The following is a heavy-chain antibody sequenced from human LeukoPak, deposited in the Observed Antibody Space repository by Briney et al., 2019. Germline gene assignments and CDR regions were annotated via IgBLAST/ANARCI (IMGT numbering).Heavy chain of an antibody. V-gene: IGHV4-39*01. D-gene: IGHD7-27*01. CDR3: ARHSPGYYYFGMDV. Sequence: SETLSLTCNVSGGSISSSSFYWGWIRQPPGKGLEWFGSIYYSGTTYYNPPLKSRVTISVDTSKNQFSLKLTSVTAADTAVYYSARHSPGYYYFGMDVWGQGTTVTVS. CDR2: IYYSGTT. J-gene: IGHJ6*02. CDR1: GGSISSSSFY.